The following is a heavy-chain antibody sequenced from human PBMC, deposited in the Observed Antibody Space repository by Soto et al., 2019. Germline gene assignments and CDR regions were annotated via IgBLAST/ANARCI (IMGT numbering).Heavy chain of an antibody. CDR2: INVYNVNT. CDR3: ARGEKIAVAGKLSVFDI. CDR1: GYTFTSYS. J-gene: IGHJ3*02. D-gene: IGHD6-19*01. Sequence: GASVKVSCQASGYTFTSYSISWVRQAPGQGLEWMGWINVYNVNTKYAQKFQGRVTMTADTSTSTVYMELSSLRSEDTAVYYCARGEKIAVAGKLSVFDIWAQGTMVTVS. V-gene: IGHV1-18*01.